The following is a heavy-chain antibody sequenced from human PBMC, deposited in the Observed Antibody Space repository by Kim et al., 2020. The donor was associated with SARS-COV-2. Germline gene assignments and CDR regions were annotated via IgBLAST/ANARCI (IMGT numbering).Heavy chain of an antibody. CDR1: GFTFSSYA. CDR2: ISGSGGST. CDR3: AKDRATSNWNAPGRSDAFDI. D-gene: IGHD1-20*01. Sequence: GGSLRLSCAASGFTFSSYAMSWVRQAPGKGLEWVSAISGSGGSTYYADSVKGRFTISRDNSKNTLYLQMNSLRAEDTAVYYCAKDRATSNWNAPGRSDAFDIWGQGTMVTVSS. V-gene: IGHV3-23*01. J-gene: IGHJ3*02.